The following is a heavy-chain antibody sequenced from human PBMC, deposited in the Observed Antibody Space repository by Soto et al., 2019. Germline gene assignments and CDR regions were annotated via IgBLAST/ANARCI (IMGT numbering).Heavy chain of an antibody. CDR1: GGTFSSYA. Sequence: SVKVSCKAPGGTFSSYAISWVRQAPGQGLEWMGGIILIFGTANYAQKFQGRVTITADESTSTAYMELSSLRSEDTAVYYCAREEFSGYGMYYFDYWGQGTLVTVSS. D-gene: IGHD5-12*01. J-gene: IGHJ4*02. V-gene: IGHV1-69*13. CDR2: IILIFGTA. CDR3: AREEFSGYGMYYFDY.